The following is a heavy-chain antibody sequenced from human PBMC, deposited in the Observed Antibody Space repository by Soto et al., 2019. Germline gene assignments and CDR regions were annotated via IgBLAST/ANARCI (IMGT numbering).Heavy chain of an antibody. Sequence: SVKVSCKASGGTFSSYAISWVRQAPGQGLEWMGGIIPIFGTANYAQKFQGRVTITADESTSTAYMELSSLRSEDTAVYYCARVGITTIFYGVETNWFDPWGQGALVTVSS. J-gene: IGHJ5*02. CDR3: ARVGITTIFYGVETNWFDP. CDR1: GGTFSSYA. CDR2: IIPIFGTA. V-gene: IGHV1-69*13. D-gene: IGHD3-9*01.